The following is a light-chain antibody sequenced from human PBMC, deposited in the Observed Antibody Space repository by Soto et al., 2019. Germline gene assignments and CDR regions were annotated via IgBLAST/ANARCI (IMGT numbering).Light chain of an antibody. CDR3: QHYNSYSEA. CDR2: KAS. J-gene: IGKJ1*01. V-gene: IGKV1-5*03. Sequence: DIKMTQSPSTLSASVGARVTITCRASQSISSWLAWYQQKPGKAPKILIYKASSLESGVTSRFSGSGSGTEFTLTISSLQPDDFATYYCQHYNSYSEAFGQGTKVEIK. CDR1: QSISSW.